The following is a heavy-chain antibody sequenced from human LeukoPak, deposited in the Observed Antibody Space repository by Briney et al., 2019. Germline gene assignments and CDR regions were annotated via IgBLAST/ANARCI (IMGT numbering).Heavy chain of an antibody. Sequence: SETLSLTCTVSGGSISSYYWSWIRQPPGKGLEWIGSISYSGTTYYNPSLKSRVSISVDTSKNQFSLKLTFVTAADTAVYYCARDWTVVSTAKHFDYWGHGTLVTVSS. CDR2: ISYSGTT. J-gene: IGHJ4*01. CDR3: ARDWTVVSTAKHFDY. V-gene: IGHV4-59*12. D-gene: IGHD2-2*01. CDR1: GGSISSYY.